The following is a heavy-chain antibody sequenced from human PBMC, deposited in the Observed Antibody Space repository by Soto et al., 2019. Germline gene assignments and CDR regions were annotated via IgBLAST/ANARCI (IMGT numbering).Heavy chain of an antibody. CDR2: VHYSGST. V-gene: IGHV4-39*01. D-gene: IGHD3-10*01. J-gene: IGHJ6*02. CDR1: DGSISSSSSY. CDR3: ARTGEYLGGMDV. Sequence: KPSETLSLTCTVSDGSISSSSSYWGWIRQPPGKGLEWIASVHYSGSTYYNPSLQSRVTISVHTSRNQFSLKLTSVTAADTAVYYCARTGEYLGGMDVWGQGTTVTVSS.